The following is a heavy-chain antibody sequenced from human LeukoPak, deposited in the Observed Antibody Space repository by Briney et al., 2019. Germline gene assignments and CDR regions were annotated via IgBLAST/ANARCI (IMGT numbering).Heavy chain of an antibody. Sequence: SETLSLTCAVYGGSITGYYWSWIRQTPGRGLEWVGAIHYTGATSYNPSLKSRATISTDTSKNQFSLRLSSVTAADTAVYYCARGNILTGYCFDFWGQGALVTVSS. D-gene: IGHD3-9*01. CDR2: IHYTGAT. CDR3: ARGNILTGYCFDF. J-gene: IGHJ4*02. V-gene: IGHV4-34*01. CDR1: GGSITGYY.